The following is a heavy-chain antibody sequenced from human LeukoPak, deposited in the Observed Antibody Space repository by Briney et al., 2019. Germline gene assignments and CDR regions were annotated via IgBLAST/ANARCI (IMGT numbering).Heavy chain of an antibody. CDR1: GGSISTYH. V-gene: IGHV4-59*13. CDR3: ARWGQGGTTWSFDY. CDR2: IYYSGSS. J-gene: IGHJ4*02. D-gene: IGHD1-26*01. Sequence: SETLSLTCTVSGGSISTYHWSWIRQPPGKGLECIGYIYYSGSSNYNPSLKSRVTISVDSSKNQFSLKLNSVTAADTAVYYCARWGQGGTTWSFDYWGQGTLVIVSS.